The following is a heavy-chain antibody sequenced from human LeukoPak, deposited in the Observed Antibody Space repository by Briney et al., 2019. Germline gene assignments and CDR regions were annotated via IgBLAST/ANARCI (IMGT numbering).Heavy chain of an antibody. J-gene: IGHJ5*02. Sequence: GXXLRLSCAASGFTFSSYGMHWVRQAPGKGLEWVAFIRYDGSNKYYADSVKGRFTISRDNSKNTLYLQMNSLRAEDTAVYYCAKVLWFGELSLWFDPWGQGTLVTVSS. V-gene: IGHV3-30*02. D-gene: IGHD3-10*01. CDR2: IRYDGSNK. CDR3: AKVLWFGELSLWFDP. CDR1: GFTFSSYG.